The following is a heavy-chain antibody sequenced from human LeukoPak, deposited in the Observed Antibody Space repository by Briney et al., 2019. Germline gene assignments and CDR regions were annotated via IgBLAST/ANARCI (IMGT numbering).Heavy chain of an antibody. CDR2: IYYSGRS. CDR3: GRHVVAGTHDAFDI. V-gene: IGHV4-59*08. D-gene: IGHD6-19*01. J-gene: IGHJ3*02. Sequence: SETLSLTCTVSGGSISGYYWSWIRQPPGKGLEWIGYIYYSGRSNYSPSLKSRVTMSVDTSKNQFSLKLGSVTAADTAVYYCGRHVVAGTHDAFDIWGQGTMVTVSS. CDR1: GGSISGYY.